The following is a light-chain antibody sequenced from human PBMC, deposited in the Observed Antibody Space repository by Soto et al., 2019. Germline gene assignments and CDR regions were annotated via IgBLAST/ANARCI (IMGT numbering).Light chain of an antibody. Sequence: EIVMTQSPATLSIPPGERATLSCRASQSVSSNLAWYQQKPGQAHRLLIYGASTRATGIPARFSGRGSGTEFTLTISSLQSEDCAVYYCQQCNTWPHTFGQGTKLEIK. V-gene: IGKV3-15*01. CDR3: QQCNTWPHT. CDR1: QSVSSN. CDR2: GAS. J-gene: IGKJ2*01.